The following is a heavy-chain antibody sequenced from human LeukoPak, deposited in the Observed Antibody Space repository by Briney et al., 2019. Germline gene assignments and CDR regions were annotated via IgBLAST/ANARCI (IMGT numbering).Heavy chain of an antibody. V-gene: IGHV1-46*01. J-gene: IGHJ3*02. CDR3: ARLPYYYDSSGYYTGAFDI. Sequence: GASVKVSCKASGYTFTSYYMHWVRQAPGQGLEWMGIINPSGGSTSYAQKFQGRVTMTRNTSISTAYMELSSLRSEDTAVYYCARLPYYYDSSGYYTGAFDIWGQGTMVTVSS. D-gene: IGHD3-22*01. CDR1: GYTFTSYY. CDR2: INPSGGST.